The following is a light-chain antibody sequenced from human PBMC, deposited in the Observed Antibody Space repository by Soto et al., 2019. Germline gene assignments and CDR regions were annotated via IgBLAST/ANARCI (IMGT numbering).Light chain of an antibody. CDR2: GAS. CDR3: QQYGRSPPFT. Sequence: EIVLTQSPGTLSLSPGERATLSCRASQSVSSNYIAWYQQNPGRAPSLLIYGASSRATGPPDGLSGSGSGTDFTLTISRLEPEDFAVYFCQQYGRSPPFTFGQGTKVEIK. V-gene: IGKV3-20*01. J-gene: IGKJ2*01. CDR1: QSVSSNY.